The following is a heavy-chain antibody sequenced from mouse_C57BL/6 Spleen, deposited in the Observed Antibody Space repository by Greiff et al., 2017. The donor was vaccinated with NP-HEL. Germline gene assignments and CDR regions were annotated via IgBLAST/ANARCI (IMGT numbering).Heavy chain of an antibody. CDR1: GYAFSSYW. V-gene: IGHV1-80*01. J-gene: IGHJ1*03. CDR3: AREGLGRGWYFDV. Sequence: QVHVKQSGAELVKPGASVKISCKASGYAFSSYWMNWVKQRPGKGLEWIGQIYPGDGDTNYNGKFKGKATLTADKSSSTAYMQLSSLTSEDSAVYFCAREGLGRGWYFDVWGTGTTVTVSS. D-gene: IGHD4-1*01. CDR2: IYPGDGDT.